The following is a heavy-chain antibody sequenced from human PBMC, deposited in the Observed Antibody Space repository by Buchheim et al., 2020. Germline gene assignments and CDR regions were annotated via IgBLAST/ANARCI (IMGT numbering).Heavy chain of an antibody. D-gene: IGHD6-13*01. CDR2: IDPSDSYT. CDR1: GYSFTSYW. J-gene: IGHJ6*03. Sequence: EVQLVQSGAEVKKPGESLRISCKGSGYSFTSYWISWVRQMPGKGLEWMGRIDPSDSYTNYSPSFQGHVTISADKCISTAYLQGSSLKASDTVRYYCARQGAAAGNTQTDYYYMDVWGKGTT. V-gene: IGHV5-10-1*01. CDR3: ARQGAAAGNTQTDYYYMDV.